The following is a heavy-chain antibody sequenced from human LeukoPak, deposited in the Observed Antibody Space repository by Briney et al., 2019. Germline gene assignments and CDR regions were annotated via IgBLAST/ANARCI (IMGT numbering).Heavy chain of an antibody. Sequence: SETLSLTCAVYGGSFSDYYWSWIRQPPGKGLEWIGEINHSGSTNYNPSLKSRVTISVDTSKNQFSLKLSSVTAADTAVYYCARIAVPRVRRYFDYWGQGTLVTVSS. CDR1: GGSFSDYY. D-gene: IGHD6-19*01. CDR2: INHSGST. CDR3: ARIAVPRVRRYFDY. J-gene: IGHJ4*02. V-gene: IGHV4-34*01.